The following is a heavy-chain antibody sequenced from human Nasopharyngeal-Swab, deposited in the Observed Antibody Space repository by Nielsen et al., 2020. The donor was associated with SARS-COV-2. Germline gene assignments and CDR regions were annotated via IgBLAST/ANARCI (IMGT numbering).Heavy chain of an antibody. Sequence: GESLKISCAASGFTFSSYSMNWVRQAPGKGLEWVSSISSSSSYIYYADSVKGRFTISRDNAKNSLYLQMNSLRAEDTAVYYCARDPADFWSGYYTPVDYWGQGTLVTVSS. CDR2: ISSSSSYI. D-gene: IGHD3-3*01. CDR3: ARDPADFWSGYYTPVDY. V-gene: IGHV3-21*01. J-gene: IGHJ4*02. CDR1: GFTFSSYS.